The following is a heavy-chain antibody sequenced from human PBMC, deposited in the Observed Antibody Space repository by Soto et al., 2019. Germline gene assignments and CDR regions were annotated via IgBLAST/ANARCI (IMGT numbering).Heavy chain of an antibody. CDR2: IYHGGST. CDR3: ASHLIMPGTRGVDS. Sequence: QVQLQESGPGLVKPPGTLSLTCTVSSGSITSSKWWSWVRQPPGKGLEWIGEIYHGGSTNYNPSLKGRVTISVDKSKNQLSLQLNSVTAADTAVYYCASHLIMPGTRGVDSWGQGTLVTVSS. J-gene: IGHJ4*02. CDR1: SGSITSSKW. D-gene: IGHD6-13*01. V-gene: IGHV4-4*03.